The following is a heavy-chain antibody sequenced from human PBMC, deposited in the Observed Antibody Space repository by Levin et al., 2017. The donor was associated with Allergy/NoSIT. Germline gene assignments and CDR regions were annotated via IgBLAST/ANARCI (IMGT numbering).Heavy chain of an antibody. Sequence: GESLKISCAASGFTFSGSAMHWVRQAPGKGLEWVTLISYDGSNKYYADSVKGRFTISRDNSKNTLFLQMNSLRGEDTALYYCATAVGSYYYFGMDVWGQGTTVTVSS. J-gene: IGHJ6*02. CDR3: ATAVGSYYYFGMDV. CDR1: GFTFSGSA. D-gene: IGHD4-23*01. CDR2: ISYDGSNK. V-gene: IGHV3-30*04.